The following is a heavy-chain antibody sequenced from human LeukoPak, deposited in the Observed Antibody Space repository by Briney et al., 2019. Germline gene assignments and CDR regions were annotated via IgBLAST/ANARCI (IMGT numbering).Heavy chain of an antibody. J-gene: IGHJ2*01. Sequence: SETLSLTCTVSGYSISSGYYWGWIRQPPGKGLEWIGSIYHSGSTYYNPSLKSRVTISVDTSKNQFSLKLSSVTAADTAVYYCARSEVAPVVTAGLPGCIGYFDLWGRGTLVTVSS. CDR2: IYHSGST. D-gene: IGHD2-21*02. CDR1: GYSISSGYY. V-gene: IGHV4-38-2*02. CDR3: ARSEVAPVVTAGLPGCIGYFDL.